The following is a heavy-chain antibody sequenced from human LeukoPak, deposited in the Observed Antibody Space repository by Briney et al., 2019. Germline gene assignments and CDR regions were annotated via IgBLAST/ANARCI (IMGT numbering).Heavy chain of an antibody. J-gene: IGHJ6*02. CDR3: ARQRSYDGDYWYYYGMDV. CDR2: IYPGDSDT. D-gene: IGHD4-17*01. V-gene: IGHV5-51*01. Sequence: GESLKISCKGSGYSFTSYWIGWVCQMPGKGLERMGIIYPGDSDTRYSPSFQGQVTISADKSISTAYLQWSSLKASDTAMYYCARQRSYDGDYWYYYGMDVWGQGTTVTVSS. CDR1: GYSFTSYW.